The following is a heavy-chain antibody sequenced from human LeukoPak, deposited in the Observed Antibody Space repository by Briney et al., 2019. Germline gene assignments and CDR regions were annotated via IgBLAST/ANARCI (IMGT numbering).Heavy chain of an antibody. CDR3: AILPRRASKVVDY. CDR2: IYHSGST. CDR1: GGSISSSNW. Sequence: SETLSLTCAVSGGSISSSNWWSWVRPPPGKGLEWIGEIYHSGSTNYNPSLKSRVTISVDKSKHQFSLKLSSVTAADTAVYYCAILPRRASKVVDYWGQRTLVTVYS. J-gene: IGHJ4*02. D-gene: IGHD2-15*01. V-gene: IGHV4-4*02.